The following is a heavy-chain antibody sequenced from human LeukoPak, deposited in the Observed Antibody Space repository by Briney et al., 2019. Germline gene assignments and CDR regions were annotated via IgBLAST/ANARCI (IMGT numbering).Heavy chain of an antibody. CDR2: INCDGSST. Sequence: GGSLRLPCAVCGFPFRRYWMHWVRQARGEGLVWVSRINCDGSSTRYADSVKGRFPISRENAKNTLYLQMNSLRAEDTAVYYCARKCYGDYDDAFDIWGQGTMVTVSS. V-gene: IGHV3-74*01. D-gene: IGHD4-17*01. CDR1: GFPFRRYW. J-gene: IGHJ3*02. CDR3: ARKCYGDYDDAFDI.